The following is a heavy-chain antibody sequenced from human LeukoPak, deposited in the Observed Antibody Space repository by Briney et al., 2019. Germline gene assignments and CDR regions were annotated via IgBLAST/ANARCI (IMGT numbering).Heavy chain of an antibody. CDR1: GFNVSSTY. CDR2: IYSGGRT. D-gene: IGHD5-24*01. J-gene: IGHJ4*02. Sequence: PGGSLRLSCAASGFNVSSTYMNWVRQAPGKGLEWVSVIYSGGRTYYADSVKGRFTISRDNSKNTLYLQMNSLRAEDTAVYYCTKIPPMATIGYWGQGTLVTVSS. CDR3: TKIPPMATIGY. V-gene: IGHV3-53*01.